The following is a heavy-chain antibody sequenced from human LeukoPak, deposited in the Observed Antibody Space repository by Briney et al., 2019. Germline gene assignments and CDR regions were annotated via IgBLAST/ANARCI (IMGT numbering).Heavy chain of an antibody. CDR1: GGSINSYY. CDR3: ARVSVDSSSWSGRGAFDI. Sequence: SETLSLTCTVSGGSINSYYWSWIRQPPEKGLEWIGYIYYSGSTNYNPSLKSRVTISVDTSKNQFSLKLSSVTAADTAVYYCARVSVDSSSWSGRGAFDIWGQGTMVTVSS. D-gene: IGHD6-13*01. V-gene: IGHV4-59*01. CDR2: IYYSGST. J-gene: IGHJ3*02.